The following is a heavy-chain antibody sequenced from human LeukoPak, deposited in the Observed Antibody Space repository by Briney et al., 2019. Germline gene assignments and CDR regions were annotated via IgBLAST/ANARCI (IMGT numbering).Heavy chain of an antibody. Sequence: PSETLPLTCTVSGGSISSGGYYWSWIRQHPGKGLEWIGYIYYSGSTYYNPSLKSRVTISVDTSKYQFSLKLSSVTAADTAVYYCARDKRYYGSGSYLPDAFDIWGQGTMVTVSS. CDR1: GGSISSGGYY. D-gene: IGHD3-10*01. CDR2: IYYSGST. V-gene: IGHV4-31*03. CDR3: ARDKRYYGSGSYLPDAFDI. J-gene: IGHJ3*02.